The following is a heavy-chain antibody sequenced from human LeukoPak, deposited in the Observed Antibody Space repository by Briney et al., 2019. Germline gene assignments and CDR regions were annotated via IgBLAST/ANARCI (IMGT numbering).Heavy chain of an antibody. J-gene: IGHJ1*01. CDR1: GGTFSSYA. CDR2: IIPIFGTA. CDR3: ARSLEMATSHAEYFQH. V-gene: IGHV1-69*05. Sequence: SVKVSCKASGGTFSSYAISWVRQAPGQGLEWMGGIIPIFGTANYAQKFQGRVTITTDESTSTAYMELSSLRSEDTAVYYCARSLEMATSHAEYFQHWGQGTLVTVYS. D-gene: IGHD5-24*01.